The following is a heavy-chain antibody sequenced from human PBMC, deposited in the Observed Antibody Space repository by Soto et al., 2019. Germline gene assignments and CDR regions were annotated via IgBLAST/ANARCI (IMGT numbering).Heavy chain of an antibody. CDR3: AREYCSGGSCYFGERWFDP. CDR1: GGSISSYY. CDR2: IYYSGST. D-gene: IGHD2-15*01. Sequence: QVQLQESGPGLVKPSETLSLTCTVSGGSISSYYWSWIRQPPGKGLEWIGYIYYSGSTNYNPSLKSRVTIAVDTSKNQCSLKLSSGTAADTAGYYCAREYCSGGSCYFGERWFDPWGQGTLVTVSS. V-gene: IGHV4-59*01. J-gene: IGHJ5*02.